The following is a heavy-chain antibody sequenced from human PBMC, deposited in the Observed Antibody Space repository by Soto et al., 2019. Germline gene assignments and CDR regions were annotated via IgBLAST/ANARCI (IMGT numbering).Heavy chain of an antibody. CDR1: GFTFSSYG. Sequence: QVQLVESGGGVVQPGRSLRLSCAASGFTFSSYGMHWVRQAPGKGLEWVAVISYDGSNKYYADSVKGRFTISRDNSKNTLYLQMNSLRAEDTAVYYCAKDRGYSYGFFYWGQGTLVTVSS. CDR2: ISYDGSNK. J-gene: IGHJ4*02. CDR3: AKDRGYSYGFFY. D-gene: IGHD5-18*01. V-gene: IGHV3-30*18.